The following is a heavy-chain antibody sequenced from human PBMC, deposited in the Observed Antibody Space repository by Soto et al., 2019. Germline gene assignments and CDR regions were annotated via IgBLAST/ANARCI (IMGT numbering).Heavy chain of an antibody. J-gene: IGHJ4*02. Sequence: EVQLLESGGGLVQPGGSLRLSCAASGFTFSSYAMSWVRQAPGKGLEWVSAISGSGGSTYYADSVKGRFTISRDNSKNTVYRQMNSLRAEDTAVYYCAKIGGGAGTYRFGDYWGQGTLVTVSS. CDR2: ISGSGGST. CDR3: AKIGGGAGTYRFGDY. V-gene: IGHV3-23*01. D-gene: IGHD6-19*01. CDR1: GFTFSSYA.